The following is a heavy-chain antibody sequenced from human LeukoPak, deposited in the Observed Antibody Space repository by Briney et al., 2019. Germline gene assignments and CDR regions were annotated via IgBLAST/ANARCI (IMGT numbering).Heavy chain of an antibody. CDR2: IANSGGST. J-gene: IGHJ4*02. D-gene: IGHD1/OR15-1a*01. CDR1: GFTFSTYA. CDR3: AKSHSVEQRGYFDY. V-gene: IGHV3-23*01. Sequence: GGSLRLSCAASGFTFSTYAMSWVRQAPGKGLEWVSTIANSGGSTYYADSVKGRFAISRDNSKNTLYLQMNSLRAEDMAVYYCAKSHSVEQRGYFDYWGQGTLVTVSS.